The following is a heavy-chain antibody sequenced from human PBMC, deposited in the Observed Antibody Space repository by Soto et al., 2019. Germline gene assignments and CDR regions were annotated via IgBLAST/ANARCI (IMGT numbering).Heavy chain of an antibody. CDR3: ARSMWGTMIVVVIPYYYGMDV. Sequence: SVKVSCKASGGTFSSYAISWVRQAPGQGLEWMGGIIPIFGTANYAQKFQGRVTITADESTSTAYMELSSLRSEDTAVYYCARSMWGTMIVVVIPYYYGMDVWGQGTTVTVSS. J-gene: IGHJ6*02. CDR2: IIPIFGTA. CDR1: GGTFSSYA. D-gene: IGHD3-22*01. V-gene: IGHV1-69*13.